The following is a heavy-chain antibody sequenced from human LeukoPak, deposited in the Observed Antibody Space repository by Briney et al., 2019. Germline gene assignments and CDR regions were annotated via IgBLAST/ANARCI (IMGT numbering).Heavy chain of an antibody. CDR3: AREVKGYYYDSSGYYYFDY. CDR1: GFTFSSYA. D-gene: IGHD3-22*01. V-gene: IGHV3-23*01. Sequence: PGGSLRLSCAASGFTFSSYAMSWVRQAPGKGLEWVSAISGSGGSTYYADSVKGRFTISRDNSKNTLYLQMNSLRAEDTAVYYCAREVKGYYYDSSGYYYFDYWGQGTLVTVSS. J-gene: IGHJ4*02. CDR2: ISGSGGST.